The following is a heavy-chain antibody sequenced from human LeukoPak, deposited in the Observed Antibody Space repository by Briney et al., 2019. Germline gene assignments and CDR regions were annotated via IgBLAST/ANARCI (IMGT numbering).Heavy chain of an antibody. V-gene: IGHV5-51*01. Sequence: GESLKISCQGSGFCFDIYWIGWVRQIPGKGLEWMGNIYPGDSDTRYSPSFQGQATMSADKSSGTAYLQSSSLKASDTAMYYCARRQGGQNWYFDLWGRGTVVAVSS. CDR3: ARRQGGQNWYFDL. J-gene: IGHJ2*01. CDR2: IYPGDSDT. D-gene: IGHD3-16*01. CDR1: GFCFDIYW.